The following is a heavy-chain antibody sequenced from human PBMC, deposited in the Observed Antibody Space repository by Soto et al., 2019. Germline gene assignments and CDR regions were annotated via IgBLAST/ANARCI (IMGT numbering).Heavy chain of an antibody. Sequence: LRLSCAASGFTFSSYSMNWVRQAPGKGLEWVSSISSSSSYIYYADSVKGRFTISRDNAKNSLYLQMNSLRAEDTAVYYCARVGQLGYYFDYWGQGTLVTVSS. V-gene: IGHV3-21*01. J-gene: IGHJ4*02. CDR2: ISSSSSYI. D-gene: IGHD6-6*01. CDR1: GFTFSSYS. CDR3: ARVGQLGYYFDY.